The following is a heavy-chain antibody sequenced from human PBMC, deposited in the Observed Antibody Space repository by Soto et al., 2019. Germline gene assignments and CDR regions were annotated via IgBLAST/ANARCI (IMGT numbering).Heavy chain of an antibody. J-gene: IGHJ2*01. Sequence: ASVKVSCKASGYTFSSYDINWVRQAPGQGLEWLGWIRVYNGATNYAEKLQGRVTVTIDPSANTAYMELRNLRSDDTAVYFCAKTYGDFYWYFDLWGRGTLVTVSS. CDR2: IRVYNGAT. V-gene: IGHV1-18*01. CDR1: GYTFSSYD. CDR3: AKTYGDFYWYFDL. D-gene: IGHD4-17*01.